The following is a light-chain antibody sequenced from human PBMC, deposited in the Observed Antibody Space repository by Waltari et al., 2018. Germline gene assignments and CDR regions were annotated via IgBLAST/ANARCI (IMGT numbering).Light chain of an antibody. Sequence: VLLTQSPGTLSLSPGEGATLSCRASQSVDSNYLAWYQQKPGQPPRLLIYGASNRATGIPDRFSGSGSGTDCTLTIGRLEPEDVAVYYCQQYGRSPPYTFGQGTKLEIK. CDR3: QQYGRSPPYT. V-gene: IGKV3-20*01. CDR2: GAS. CDR1: QSVDSNY. J-gene: IGKJ2*01.